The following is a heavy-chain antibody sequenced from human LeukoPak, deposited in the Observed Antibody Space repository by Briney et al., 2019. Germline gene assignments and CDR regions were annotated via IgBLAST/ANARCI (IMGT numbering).Heavy chain of an antibody. D-gene: IGHD2-2*01. CDR3: ARRNLYCSSTSCFFDY. Sequence: PGGSLRLSCAASGFTFSSYWMSWVRQAPGKGLECVANIKQDGSEKYYVDSVKGRFTISRDNAKNSLYLQMNSLRAEDTAVYYCARRNLYCSSTSCFFDYWGQGTLVTVSS. CDR2: IKQDGSEK. CDR1: GFTFSSYW. V-gene: IGHV3-7*01. J-gene: IGHJ4*02.